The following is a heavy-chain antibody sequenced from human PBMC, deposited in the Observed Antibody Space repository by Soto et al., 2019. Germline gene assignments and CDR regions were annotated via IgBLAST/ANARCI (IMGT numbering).Heavy chain of an antibody. D-gene: IGHD3-3*01. CDR3: AKARAQYYDFWSGYPVDY. CDR2: ISGSGLST. V-gene: IGHV3-23*01. J-gene: IGHJ4*02. CDR1: GFTFTRFA. Sequence: GGSLRLSCAASGFTFTRFAMSWVRQAPEKGLEWVTGISGSGLSTFYADSVKGRFTISRDNSKNTLYLQMNSLRAEDTAVYYCAKARAQYYDFWSGYPVDYWGQGTLVTVSS.